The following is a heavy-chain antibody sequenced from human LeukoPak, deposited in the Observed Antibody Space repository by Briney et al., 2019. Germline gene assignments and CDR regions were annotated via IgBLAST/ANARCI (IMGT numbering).Heavy chain of an antibody. Sequence: GGSLRLSCAASGFTVSRNFLSWVRQAPGKGLEWVSSISSSSSYIYYADSVKGRFTISRDNAKNSLYLQMNSLRAEDTAVYYCARVGFLTGNTWGQGTLVTVSS. J-gene: IGHJ5*02. V-gene: IGHV3-21*01. CDR1: GFTVSRNF. CDR2: ISSSSSYI. CDR3: ARVGFLTGNT. D-gene: IGHD3-9*01.